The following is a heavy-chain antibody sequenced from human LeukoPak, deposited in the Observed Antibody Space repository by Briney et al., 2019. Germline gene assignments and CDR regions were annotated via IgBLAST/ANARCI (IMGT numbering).Heavy chain of an antibody. CDR3: ARATRYCSSTSCYEGAFDI. V-gene: IGHV4-61*02. J-gene: IGHJ3*02. Sequence: PSQTLSLTCTVSGGSISSGSYYWSWIRQPAGKGLEWIGRIYTSGSTNYNPSLKSRVTISVDTSKNQFSLKLSSVTAADTAVYYCARATRYCSSTSCYEGAFDIWGQGTMVTVSS. CDR1: GGSISSGSYY. D-gene: IGHD2-2*01. CDR2: IYTSGST.